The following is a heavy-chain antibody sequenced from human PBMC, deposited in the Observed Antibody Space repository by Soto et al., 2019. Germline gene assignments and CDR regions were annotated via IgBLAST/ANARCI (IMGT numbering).Heavy chain of an antibody. CDR1: GGSIVNYY. V-gene: IGHV4-30-2*01. Sequence: SETLSLTCIVTGGSIVNYYLSWIRQPPGKGLEWIGYMYHSGSTYYNPSLKSRVTISIDRSKNQFSLKLSSVTAADTAVYYCARVPDYWGQGILVTVSS. D-gene: IGHD2-2*01. CDR3: ARVPDY. CDR2: MYHSGST. J-gene: IGHJ4*02.